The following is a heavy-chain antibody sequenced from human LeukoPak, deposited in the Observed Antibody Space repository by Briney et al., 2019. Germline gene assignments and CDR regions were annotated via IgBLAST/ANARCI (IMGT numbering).Heavy chain of an antibody. D-gene: IGHD5-18*01. CDR1: GYTFTSNY. J-gene: IGHJ5*02. V-gene: IGHV1-46*01. Sequence: ASVKVSCKASGYTFTSNYIHWVRQAPGQGLEWMGMIYPRDGSTSYAQKFQGRVTITADESTSTAYMELSSLRSEDTAVYYCARDRAHTATHRGPFKSWGQGTLVTVSS. CDR2: IYPRDGST. CDR3: ARDRAHTATHRGPFKS.